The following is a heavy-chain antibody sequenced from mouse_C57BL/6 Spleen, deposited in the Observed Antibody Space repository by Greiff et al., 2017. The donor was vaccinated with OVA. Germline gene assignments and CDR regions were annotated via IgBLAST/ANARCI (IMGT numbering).Heavy chain of an antibody. V-gene: IGHV1-64*01. CDR2: IHPNSGST. D-gene: IGHD4-1*02. CDR3: ARDLQLDFDV. Sequence: QVQLQQSGAELVKPGASVKLSCKASGYTFTSYWMHWVKQRPGQGLEWIGMIHPNSGSTNYNEKFKSKATLTVDKSSSTAYMQLSSLTSEDSAVYYCARDLQLDFDVWGTGTTVTVSS. J-gene: IGHJ1*03. CDR1: GYTFTSYW.